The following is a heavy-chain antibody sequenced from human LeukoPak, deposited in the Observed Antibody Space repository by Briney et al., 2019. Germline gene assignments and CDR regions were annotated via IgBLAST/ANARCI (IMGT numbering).Heavy chain of an antibody. CDR2: ISSSSSYI. CDR3: AGQIFGELRVFRDY. CDR1: GFTFSSYS. D-gene: IGHD1-26*01. Sequence: GGSLRLSCAASGFTFSSYSMNWVRQAPGKGLEWVSSISSSSSYIYYAVSVKGRFTISRDNAKNSLYLQMNSLRAEDTAVYYCAGQIFGELRVFRDYWGQGTLVTVSS. V-gene: IGHV3-21*01. J-gene: IGHJ4*02.